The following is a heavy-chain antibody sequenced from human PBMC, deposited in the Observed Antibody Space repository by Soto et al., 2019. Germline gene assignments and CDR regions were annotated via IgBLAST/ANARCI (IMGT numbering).Heavy chain of an antibody. V-gene: IGHV3-23*01. CDR2: ISGSGGST. CDR3: AKLRPYSSSWYEDY. D-gene: IGHD6-13*01. Sequence: EVQLLESGGGLVQPGGSLRLSCAASGFTFSSYAMSWVRQAPGKGLEWVSAISGSGGSTYYADSVKGRFTISRDNSKNPLYLQRNSLRAEDTAVYYCAKLRPYSSSWYEDYWGQGTLVTVSS. CDR1: GFTFSSYA. J-gene: IGHJ4*02.